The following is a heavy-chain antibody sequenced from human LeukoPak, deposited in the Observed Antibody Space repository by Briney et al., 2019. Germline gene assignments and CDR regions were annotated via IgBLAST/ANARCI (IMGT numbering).Heavy chain of an antibody. CDR1: GGSISSYY. CDR3: ASKEVYGSEEGYFDY. Sequence: SETLSLTCTVSGGSISSYYWSWIRQPPGKGLEWIGYIYYSGSTNYNPSLKSRVTISVDTSKNRFSLKLSSVTAADAAVYYCASKEVYGSEEGYFDYWGQGTLVTVSS. V-gene: IGHV4-59*01. CDR2: IYYSGST. J-gene: IGHJ4*02. D-gene: IGHD3-10*01.